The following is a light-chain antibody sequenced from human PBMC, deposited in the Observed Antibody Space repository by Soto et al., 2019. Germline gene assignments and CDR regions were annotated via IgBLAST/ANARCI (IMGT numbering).Light chain of an antibody. CDR2: EGS. J-gene: IGLJ1*01. Sequence: QSVLTQPASVSGSPGQSITISCTGTSSDVGSYKFVSWYQQYPGKAPKLMIYEGSKRPSGVSDRFSGSKSGNTASLTISGLRAEDEADYFCCSYAGGSNVFGTGTKVT. CDR3: CSYAGGSNV. V-gene: IGLV2-23*03. CDR1: SSDVGSYKF.